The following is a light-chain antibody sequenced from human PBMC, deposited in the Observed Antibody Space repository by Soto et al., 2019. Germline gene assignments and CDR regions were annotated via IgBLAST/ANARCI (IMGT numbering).Light chain of an antibody. CDR1: QSISTR. CDR3: QQYNSYSIT. J-gene: IGKJ5*01. V-gene: IGKV1-5*01. Sequence: DIQMTQSPSTLSASVGDRVTITCRASQSISTRLAWYQQKSGQAPKLLLYDASSLEGGVPSRFSGSGVGTDFTLTISSLQPDDFATYYCQQYNSYSITFGQGTRLEIK. CDR2: DAS.